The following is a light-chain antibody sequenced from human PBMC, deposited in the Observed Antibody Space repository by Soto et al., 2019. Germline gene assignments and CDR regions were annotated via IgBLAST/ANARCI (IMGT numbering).Light chain of an antibody. CDR1: QSISSW. CDR3: QQYNSYSRT. V-gene: IGKV1-5*03. CDR2: KAS. Sequence: DIQMTQSPSTLSASVGDRVTITCRASQSISSWLAWYQQKPGKAPNLLIYKASNLEGGVPSRFSGSGSGTEFTLTISSLQPDDFATYYCQQYNSYSRTFGQGTKVEIK. J-gene: IGKJ1*01.